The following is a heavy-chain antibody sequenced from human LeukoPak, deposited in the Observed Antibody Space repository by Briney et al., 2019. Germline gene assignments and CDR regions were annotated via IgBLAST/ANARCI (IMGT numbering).Heavy chain of an antibody. CDR1: GFTFSTYA. Sequence: GGSLRLSCAAPGFTFSTYAMHWVRQAPGKGLQWVAAMSYDGRNKYYADSVKGRFTISRDNTKNTLYLQMDSLRADDTAVYYCARAYGDYVSRFDYWGQGILVTVSS. CDR2: MSYDGRNK. V-gene: IGHV3-30*01. J-gene: IGHJ4*02. CDR3: ARAYGDYVSRFDY. D-gene: IGHD4-17*01.